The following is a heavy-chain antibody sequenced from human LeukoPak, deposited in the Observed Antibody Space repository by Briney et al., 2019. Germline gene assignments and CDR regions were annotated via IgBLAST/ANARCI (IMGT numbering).Heavy chain of an antibody. V-gene: IGHV4-38-2*02. CDR2: IYHSGST. CDR3: ATKIVGATRRDY. J-gene: IGHJ4*02. D-gene: IGHD1-26*01. Sequence: PSETLSLTCTVSGYSISSGYYWGWIRQPPGKGLEWIGSIYHSGSTYYNPSLKSRVTFSVDKSKNQFSLNLSSVTAADTAVYYCATKIVGATRRDYWGQGTLVTVSS. CDR1: GYSISSGYY.